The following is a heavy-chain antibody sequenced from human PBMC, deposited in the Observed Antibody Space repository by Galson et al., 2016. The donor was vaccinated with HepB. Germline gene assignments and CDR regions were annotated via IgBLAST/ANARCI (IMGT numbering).Heavy chain of an antibody. CDR1: SYTFTDYG. Sequence: SVKVSCKASSYTFTDYGISWVRQAPGQGLEWMGWISGYNGDTNYAPKFQDRLTMTTETSTSTANMELRSLTSDDTAVYYCARDAGIGIDYWGQGTRVTVSA. CDR2: ISGYNGDT. CDR3: ARDAGIGIDY. J-gene: IGHJ4*02. D-gene: IGHD1-14*01. V-gene: IGHV1-18*01.